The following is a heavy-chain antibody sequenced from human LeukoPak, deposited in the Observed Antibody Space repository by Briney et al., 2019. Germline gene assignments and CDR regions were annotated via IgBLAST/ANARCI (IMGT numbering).Heavy chain of an antibody. D-gene: IGHD1-26*01. CDR3: ARGRLSGSYRFSRVGYFDY. CDR1: GFTFSSYA. J-gene: IGHJ4*02. CDR2: INHSGST. V-gene: IGHV4-34*01. Sequence: GSLRLSCAASGFTFSSYAMSWIRQPPGKGLEWIGEINHSGSTNYNPSLKSRVTISVDTSKNQFSLKLSSVTAADTAVYYCARGRLSGSYRFSRVGYFDYWGQGTLVTVSS.